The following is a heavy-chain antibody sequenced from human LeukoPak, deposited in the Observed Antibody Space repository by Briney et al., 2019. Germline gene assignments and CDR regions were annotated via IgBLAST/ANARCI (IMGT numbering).Heavy chain of an antibody. CDR1: GGSISSSSYY. J-gene: IGHJ6*03. Sequence: SETLSLTCTVSGGSISSSSYYWGWIRQPPGKGLEWIGSIYYSGSTYYNPSLKSRVTISVDTSKNQFSLKLSSVTAADTAVYYCVLWFGDMDYMDVWGKGTTVTVSS. V-gene: IGHV4-39*07. CDR2: IYYSGST. D-gene: IGHD3-10*01. CDR3: VLWFGDMDYMDV.